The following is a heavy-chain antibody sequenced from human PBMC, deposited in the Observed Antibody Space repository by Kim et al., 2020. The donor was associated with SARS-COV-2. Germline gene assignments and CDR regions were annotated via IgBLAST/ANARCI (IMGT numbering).Heavy chain of an antibody. D-gene: IGHD2-2*01. Sequence: SVKVSCKASGGTFSSYAISWVRQAPGQGLEWMGGIIPIFGTANYAQKFQGRVTITADESTSTAYMELSSLRSEDTAVYYCARRGYCSSTSCPAWFDPWGQGTLVTVSS. CDR3: ARRGYCSSTSCPAWFDP. CDR1: GGTFSSYA. CDR2: IIPIFGTA. V-gene: IGHV1-69*13. J-gene: IGHJ5*02.